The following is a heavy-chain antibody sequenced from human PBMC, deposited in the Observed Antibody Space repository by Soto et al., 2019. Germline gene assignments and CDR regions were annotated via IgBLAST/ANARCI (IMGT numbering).Heavy chain of an antibody. CDR2: ISDSGVST. CDR1: GFTLSDYA. Sequence: EVQLSESGGGLIQPGGSLSLSCAASGFTLSDYAMAWVRQAPGKGLEWVSGISDSGVSTYYLESVKGRFTISRDNSKNTIFLQLPSLRAADTAVYYCAKDARRSGIVGQWVAWGQGTLVTVSS. V-gene: IGHV3-23*01. CDR3: AKDARRSGIVGQWVA. D-gene: IGHD1-26*01. J-gene: IGHJ5*02.